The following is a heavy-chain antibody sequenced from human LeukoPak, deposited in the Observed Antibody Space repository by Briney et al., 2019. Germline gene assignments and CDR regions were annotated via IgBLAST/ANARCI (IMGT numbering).Heavy chain of an antibody. J-gene: IGHJ4*02. D-gene: IGHD2-21*02. CDR2: INPSGTAT. CDR3: GRFGYVAGVDL. V-gene: IGHV3-7*01. Sequence: GGSLRLSCAASGFTFSTYWMSWVRQAPGKGLEWVANINPSGTATYYADPVKGRFTISRDNAKNLVYLQMNSLRADDTAVYHCGRFGYVAGVDLRGQGTLVAVSS. CDR1: GFTFSTYW.